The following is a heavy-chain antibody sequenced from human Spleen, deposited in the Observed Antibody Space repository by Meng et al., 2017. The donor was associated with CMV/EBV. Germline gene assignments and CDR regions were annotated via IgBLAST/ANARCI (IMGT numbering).Heavy chain of an antibody. CDR3: ACGPSGVVSADY. Sequence: GGSLRLSCAASGFTVSSNYMSWVRQAPGKGLEWVSIIYSGGSTYYADSVKGRFTISRDNSKNTLYLQMNSLRAEDTAVYYCACGPSGVVSADYWGQGTLVTVSS. CDR1: GFTVSSNY. D-gene: IGHD3-3*01. J-gene: IGHJ4*02. V-gene: IGHV3-66*02. CDR2: IYSGGST.